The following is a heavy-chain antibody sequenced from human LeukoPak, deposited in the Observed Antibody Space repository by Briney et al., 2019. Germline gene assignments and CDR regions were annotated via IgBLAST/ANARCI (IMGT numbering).Heavy chain of an antibody. CDR1: GGSISSYY. CDR3: ARDGGSTVVTPSIDY. CDR2: IYTSGST. V-gene: IGHV4-4*07. Sequence: SETLSLTCTVSGGSISSYYWSWIRQPAGKGLEWIGRIYTSGSTNYNPSLKSRVTMSVDTSKNQFSLKLSSVTAADTAVYYCARDGGSTVVTPSIDYWGQGTLVTVSS. D-gene: IGHD4-23*01. J-gene: IGHJ4*02.